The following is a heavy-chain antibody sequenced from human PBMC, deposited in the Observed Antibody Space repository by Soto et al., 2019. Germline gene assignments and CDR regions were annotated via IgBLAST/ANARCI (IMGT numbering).Heavy chain of an antibody. CDR2: VYYTGST. D-gene: IGHD6-13*01. V-gene: IGHV4-39*01. Sequence: PSETLSLTCTFSGGSISSSSYYWGWIRQPPGKGLEWIGSVYYTGSTYYNPSLKSRVTMSVDTSKNQFSLKLNSVTAADTAVYFCARLISARPDYWGQGTLVTVSS. J-gene: IGHJ4*02. CDR1: GGSISSSSYY. CDR3: ARLISARPDY.